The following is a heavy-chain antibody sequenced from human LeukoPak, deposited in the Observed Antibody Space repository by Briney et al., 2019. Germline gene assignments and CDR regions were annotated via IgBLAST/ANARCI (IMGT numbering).Heavy chain of an antibody. CDR1: GGSISSYY. CDR3: ARVATMISVGMDV. D-gene: IGHD3-22*01. Sequence: PSETLSLTCTVSGGSISSYYWGWIRQPPGKGLEWIGSIYYSGSTYYNPSLKSRVTISVDTSKNQFSLKLSSVTAADTAVYYCARVATMISVGMDVWGQGTTVTVSS. J-gene: IGHJ6*02. CDR2: IYYSGST. V-gene: IGHV4-39*07.